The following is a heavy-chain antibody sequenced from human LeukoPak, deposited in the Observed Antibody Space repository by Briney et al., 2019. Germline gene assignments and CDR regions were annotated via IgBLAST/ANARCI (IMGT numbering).Heavy chain of an antibody. D-gene: IGHD3-10*01. CDR2: IYYRGST. Sequence: SETLSLTCTVSGGSISSYYWSWIRQPPGKGLEWIGYIYYRGSTNYNPSLKSRVTISVGTSKNQFSLKLSSVPAADTAVYYCARGPEDYYGSGSYSFYYYYYMDVWGKGTTVTVSS. J-gene: IGHJ6*03. CDR1: GGSISSYY. V-gene: IGHV4-59*01. CDR3: ARGPEDYYGSGSYSFYYYYYMDV.